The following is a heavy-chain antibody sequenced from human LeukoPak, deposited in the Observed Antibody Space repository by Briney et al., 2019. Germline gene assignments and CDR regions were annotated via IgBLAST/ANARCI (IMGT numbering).Heavy chain of an antibody. CDR1: GGTFSSYA. CDR3: AREGRGYSGYDFNVYYYYMDV. D-gene: IGHD5-12*01. V-gene: IGHV1-69*05. Sequence: ASVKVSCKASGGTFSSYAISWVRQAPGQGLEWMGGIIPIFGTANYAQKLQGRVTMTTDTSTSTAYMELRSLRSDDTAVYYCAREGRGYSGYDFNVYYYYMDVWGKGTTVTVSS. CDR2: IIPIFGTA. J-gene: IGHJ6*03.